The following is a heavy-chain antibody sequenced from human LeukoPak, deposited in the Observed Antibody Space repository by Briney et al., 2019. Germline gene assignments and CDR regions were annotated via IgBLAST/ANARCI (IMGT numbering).Heavy chain of an antibody. Sequence: GGSLRLSCAASGFTFSSYSMNWVRQAPGKGLEWVSYISSSSSTISYADSVKGRFTISRDNAKNSLYLQMNSLRAEDTAVYYCLRESRTGYLGNLRCFDYWGQGTLVTVSS. CDR1: GFTFSSYS. D-gene: IGHD3/OR15-3a*01. J-gene: IGHJ4*02. V-gene: IGHV3-48*01. CDR3: LRESRTGYLGNLRCFDY. CDR2: ISSSSSTI.